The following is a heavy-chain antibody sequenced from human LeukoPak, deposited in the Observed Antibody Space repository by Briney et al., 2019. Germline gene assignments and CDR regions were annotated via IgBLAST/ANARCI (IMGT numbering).Heavy chain of an antibody. CDR2: IYSAGAT. CDR3: ARIEWERLGRAFDI. CDR1: GFTVSDNY. J-gene: IGHJ3*02. D-gene: IGHD1-26*01. V-gene: IGHV3-53*01. Sequence: GGSLRLSCAASGFTVSDNYMAWVRQAPGKGLEWVSSIYSAGATHYAESVKGRFTISRDNSKNTLYLQMNSLRAEDMAVYYCARIEWERLGRAFDIWGQGTMVTVSS.